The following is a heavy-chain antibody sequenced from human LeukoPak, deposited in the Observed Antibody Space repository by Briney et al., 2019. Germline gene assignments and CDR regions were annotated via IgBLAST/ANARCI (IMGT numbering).Heavy chain of an antibody. CDR3: AKDALWFGELSYYFDY. J-gene: IGHJ4*02. CDR1: EFTISTYG. CDR2: ISYDGSNK. Sequence: GGSLRLSCTTSEFTISTYGMHWVRQAPGKGLEWVAVISYDGSNKYYADSVKGRFTISRDNSKNTLYLQMNSLRAEDTAVYYCAKDALWFGELSYYFDYWGQGTLVTVSS. D-gene: IGHD3-10*01. V-gene: IGHV3-30*18.